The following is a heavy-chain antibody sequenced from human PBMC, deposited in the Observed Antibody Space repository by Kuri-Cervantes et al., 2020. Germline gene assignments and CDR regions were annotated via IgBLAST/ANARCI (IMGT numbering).Heavy chain of an antibody. D-gene: IGHD3-10*01. CDR3: ARDYYGSGNLAGMDV. CDR2: ISSSGSTI. Sequence: GESLKISCAASGFTFSDYYMSWIRQAPGKGLEWVSYISSSGSTIYYADSVKGRFTISRENAENSLFLQMSSLRAGGTTVYYCARDYYGSGNLAGMDVWGQGTTVTVSS. J-gene: IGHJ6*02. CDR1: GFTFSDYY. V-gene: IGHV3-11*04.